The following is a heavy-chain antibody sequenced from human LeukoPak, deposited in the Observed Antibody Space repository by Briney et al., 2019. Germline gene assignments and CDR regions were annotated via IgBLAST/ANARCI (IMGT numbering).Heavy chain of an antibody. CDR2: ISAYNGNT. CDR1: GYTFTSYG. Sequence: GASVKVSCKASGYTFTSYGISWVRQAPGQGLEWMGWISAYNGNTNYAQMIQDRVTMTTDTSTSTAYMELRSLRSDDTAVYYCARAPVVVAADEGAFDIWGQGAMVTVSS. D-gene: IGHD2-15*01. V-gene: IGHV1-18*01. CDR3: ARAPVVVAADEGAFDI. J-gene: IGHJ3*02.